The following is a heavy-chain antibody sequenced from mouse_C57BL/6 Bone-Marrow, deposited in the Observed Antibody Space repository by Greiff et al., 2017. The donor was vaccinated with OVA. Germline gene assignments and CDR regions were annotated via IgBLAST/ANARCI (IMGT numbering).Heavy chain of an antibody. D-gene: IGHD1-1*01. J-gene: IGHJ4*01. CDR1: GYTFTSYW. CDR2: IDPNSGGT. Sequence: QVQLKQPGAELVKPGASVKLSCKASGYTFTSYWMHWVKQRPGRGLEWIGRIDPNSGGTKYNEKFKSKATLTVDKPSSTAYMQLSSLTSEDSAVYYCARGNGSSLYYAMDYWGQGTSVTVSS. V-gene: IGHV1-72*01. CDR3: ARGNGSSLYYAMDY.